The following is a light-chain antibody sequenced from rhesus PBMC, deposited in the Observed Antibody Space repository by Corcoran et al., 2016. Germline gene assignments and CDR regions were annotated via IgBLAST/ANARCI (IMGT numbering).Light chain of an antibody. CDR3: QQYSSSPWT. J-gene: IGKJ1*01. CDR1: QSISNW. V-gene: IGKV1-22*01. CDR2: KAS. Sequence: DIQMTQSPSSLSASVGDTVTITCRASQSISNWLAWSQQKPEKAPKLLIYKASTLQGGVPSRFSGSGSGTDVTFTISGLQSEDCATYYCQQYSSSPWTFGLGTKVEIK.